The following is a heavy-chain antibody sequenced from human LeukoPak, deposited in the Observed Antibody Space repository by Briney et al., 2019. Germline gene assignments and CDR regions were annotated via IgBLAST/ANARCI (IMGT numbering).Heavy chain of an antibody. CDR3: AKGPYYYDSSAYHYGAFDI. V-gene: IGHV3-23*01. CDR1: GFTFSSYA. J-gene: IGHJ3*02. CDR2: VSGSGGST. Sequence: GGSLRLSCAASGFTFSSYAMSWVCQAPGKGLEWVSTVSGSGGSTYHADSVKGRFTISRDNSKNTLYLQMNSLRAEDTAVYYCAKGPYYYDSSAYHYGAFDIWGQGTMVTVSS. D-gene: IGHD3-22*01.